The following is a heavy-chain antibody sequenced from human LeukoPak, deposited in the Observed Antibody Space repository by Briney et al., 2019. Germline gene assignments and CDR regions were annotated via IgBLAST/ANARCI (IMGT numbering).Heavy chain of an antibody. Sequence: PSETLSLTCTVSGDSLSRCSWSWIRQSPGGGLEWIGYMFYGGTTNHNPSLKGRVTMSMVTSKDQFSLSLSSVTAADTAVYFCVRHWVHDFGGSDWYFDLWGRGTLVTVSS. CDR2: MFYGGTT. D-gene: IGHD4-23*01. J-gene: IGHJ2*01. V-gene: IGHV4-59*08. CDR3: VRHWVHDFGGSDWYFDL. CDR1: GDSLSRCS.